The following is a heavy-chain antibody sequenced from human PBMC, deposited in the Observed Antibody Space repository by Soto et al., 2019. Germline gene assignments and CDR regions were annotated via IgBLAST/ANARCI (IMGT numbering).Heavy chain of an antibody. J-gene: IGHJ4*02. CDR1: GGTFSSYA. V-gene: IGHV1-69*13. D-gene: IGHD3-22*01. Sequence: GASVKVSCKASGGTFSSYAISWVRQAPGQGLEWMGRIIPIFDTANYAQKFQGRVTITADESSSTAYMELSSLRSEDTAVYYCARVPTDYDGSGYSYYFDYWGQGTLVTAPQ. CDR2: IIPIFDTA. CDR3: ARVPTDYDGSGYSYYFDY.